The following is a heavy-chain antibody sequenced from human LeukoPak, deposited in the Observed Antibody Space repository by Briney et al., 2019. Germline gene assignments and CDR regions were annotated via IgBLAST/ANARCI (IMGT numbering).Heavy chain of an antibody. V-gene: IGHV3-33*01. J-gene: IGHJ6*03. CDR3: ASAPFFCSGGSCPYYMDV. D-gene: IGHD2-15*01. Sequence: GGSLRLSCAASGFVFSSFGMHWVRQAPGKGLEWVAVIWDDGSNKYYADSVKGRFTITRDNSQNTLYLQMNSPRAEDTAVYYCASAPFFCSGGSCPYYMDVWGKGTTVTVSS. CDR2: IWDDGSNK. CDR1: GFVFSSFG.